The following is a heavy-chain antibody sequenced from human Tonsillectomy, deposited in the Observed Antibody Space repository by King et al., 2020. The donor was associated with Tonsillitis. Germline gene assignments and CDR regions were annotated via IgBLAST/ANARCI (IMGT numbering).Heavy chain of an antibody. CDR3: AKLMFTFGGVIVIRAFDI. D-gene: IGHD3-16*02. Sequence: VQLVESGGGLVQPGGSLRLSCAASGFTFSSYAMSWVRQAPGKGLEWVSAISGSGGSTYYADSVKGRFTISRDNSKNTLYLQMNSLRAGDTAVYYCAKLMFTFGGVIVIRAFDIWGQGTMVTVSS. CDR1: GFTFSSYA. J-gene: IGHJ3*02. V-gene: IGHV3-23*04. CDR2: ISGSGGST.